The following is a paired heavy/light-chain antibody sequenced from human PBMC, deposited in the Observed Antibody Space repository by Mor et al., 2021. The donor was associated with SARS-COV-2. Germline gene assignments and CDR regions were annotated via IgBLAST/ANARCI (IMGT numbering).Heavy chain of an antibody. CDR2: IRYDGSNK. J-gene: IGHJ4*02. CDR3: AKDSEWEQLHH. D-gene: IGHD1-26*01. Sequence: QVQLVESGGGVVQPGGSLRLSCAASGFTFRNYDMHWVRQAPGKGLEWVAFIRYDGSNKYYVDSVKGRFSISRDNSKNTLFLQMSSLRTDDTALYYCAKDSEWEQLHHWGQGTLVTVSS. V-gene: IGHV3-30*02. CDR1: GFTFRNYD.
Light chain of an antibody. CDR3: AAWDDNLGVRTWV. Sequence: QSVLTQPPSASGTAGQKVTVSCSGSSSNIESNYVFWYQHFPGTAPKLLIHSDNQRPSGVPDRFSGSKSGTSASLAISGLQSEDEADYYCAAWDDNLGVRTWVFGGGTKLTVL. V-gene: IGLV1-47*02. CDR2: SDN. J-gene: IGLJ3*02. CDR1: SSNIESNY.